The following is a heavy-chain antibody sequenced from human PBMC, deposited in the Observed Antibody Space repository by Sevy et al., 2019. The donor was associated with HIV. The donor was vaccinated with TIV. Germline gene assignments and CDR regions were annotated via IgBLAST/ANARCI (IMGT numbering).Heavy chain of an antibody. D-gene: IGHD6-19*01. J-gene: IGHJ3*02. V-gene: IGHV3-30-3*01. Sequence: GGSLRLSCAASGFTFSSYAMHWVRQAPGKGLEWVAVISYDGSNKYYADSVKGRFTISRDKSKNTLYLQMNSLRAEDTAVYYGARLPSPGIAVAAQARGAFDIWGQGTMVTVSS. CDR2: ISYDGSNK. CDR1: GFTFSSYA. CDR3: ARLPSPGIAVAAQARGAFDI.